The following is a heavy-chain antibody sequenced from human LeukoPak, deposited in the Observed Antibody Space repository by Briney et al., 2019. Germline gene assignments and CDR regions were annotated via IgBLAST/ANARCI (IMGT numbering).Heavy chain of an antibody. D-gene: IGHD1-7*01. CDR2: MNPNNGNT. CDR3: ARVLRWNYVEDAFDI. J-gene: IGHJ3*02. Sequence: ASVKVSCKASGYTFTSYDINWVRQATGQGLEWMGWMNPNNGNTGYAQKFQGRVTMTRDTSISTAYMELSSLRSDDTAVYYCARVLRWNYVEDAFDIWGQGTMVTVSS. CDR1: GYTFTSYD. V-gene: IGHV1-8*01.